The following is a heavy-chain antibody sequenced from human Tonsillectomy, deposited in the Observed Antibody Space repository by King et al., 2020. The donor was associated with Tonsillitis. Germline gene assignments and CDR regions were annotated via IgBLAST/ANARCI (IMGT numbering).Heavy chain of an antibody. CDR3: ARHGVSDGRGPVDY. Sequence: DVQLVESGAEVKKPGESLRISCKASGYSFTTYWINWVRQMPGKGLEWMGRIDPSDSYTNYSPSFQGHVTISADKSISTAYLQWSSLKASDTAMYYCARHGVSDGRGPVDYCGQGTLVTVSS. V-gene: IGHV5-10-1*03. CDR2: IDPSDSYT. J-gene: IGHJ4*02. CDR1: GYSFTTYW. D-gene: IGHD2-15*01.